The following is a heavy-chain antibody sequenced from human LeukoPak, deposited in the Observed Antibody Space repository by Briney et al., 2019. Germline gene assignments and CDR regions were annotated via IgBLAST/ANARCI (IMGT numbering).Heavy chain of an antibody. D-gene: IGHD3-3*01. J-gene: IGHJ4*02. V-gene: IGHV1-18*01. CDR1: GYIFTSYG. Sequence: ASVKVSCKASGYIFTSYGISWVRQAPGQGLEWTGWISAYNGNTNYAQKLQGRVTVTTDTSTSTAYMELRSLRSDDTAVYYCARDVPIFGVVSHFDYWGQGTLVTVSS. CDR2: ISAYNGNT. CDR3: ARDVPIFGVVSHFDY.